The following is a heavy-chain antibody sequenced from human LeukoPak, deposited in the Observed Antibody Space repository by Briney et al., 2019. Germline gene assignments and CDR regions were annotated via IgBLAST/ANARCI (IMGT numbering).Heavy chain of an antibody. Sequence: SETLSLTCTVSGASIGPYYWSWIRQPAGKGLEWIGHIYTSGSTNYNPSLKSRVTMSLDTSKSQLSLKLNSVTAADTAVYYCARDFRGYSYDYQPSFDYWGQGTLVTVSS. D-gene: IGHD5-18*01. J-gene: IGHJ4*02. CDR1: GASIGPYY. CDR3: ARDFRGYSYDYQPSFDY. V-gene: IGHV4-4*07. CDR2: IYTSGST.